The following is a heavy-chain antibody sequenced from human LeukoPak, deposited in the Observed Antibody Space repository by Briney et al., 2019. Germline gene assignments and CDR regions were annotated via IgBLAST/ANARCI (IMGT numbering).Heavy chain of an antibody. Sequence: GGSLRLSCAASGFTFSSYGMHWVRQAPGKGLEWVSVVWYDGSNKYYADSVKGRFTISRDDSKNTLYLQVNSPRAEDTAVYYCARDIDTRSYNILTGYSFDYGMDVWGQGTTVTVS. D-gene: IGHD3-9*01. J-gene: IGHJ6*02. CDR3: ARDIDTRSYNILTGYSFDYGMDV. CDR2: VWYDGSNK. V-gene: IGHV3-33*01. CDR1: GFTFSSYG.